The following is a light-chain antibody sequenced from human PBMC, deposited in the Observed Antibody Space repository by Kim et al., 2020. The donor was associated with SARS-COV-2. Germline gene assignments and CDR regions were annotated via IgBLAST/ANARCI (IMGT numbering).Light chain of an antibody. CDR2: DTS. Sequence: SPGERATLSCRASQSVDIYLAWYQQRPGQAPRLLIYDTSNRATGIPARFSGRGSGTDFTLTISSLEPDDFAVYYCQQRKYWPPLTFGGGTKVDIK. CDR1: QSVDIY. J-gene: IGKJ4*01. V-gene: IGKV3-11*01. CDR3: QQRKYWPPLT.